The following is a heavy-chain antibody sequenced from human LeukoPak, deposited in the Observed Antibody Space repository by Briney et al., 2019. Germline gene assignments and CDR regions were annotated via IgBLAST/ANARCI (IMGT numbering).Heavy chain of an antibody. D-gene: IGHD6-13*01. V-gene: IGHV4-34*01. J-gene: IGHJ4*02. CDR1: GGSFSGYY. CDR2: INHSGST. Sequence: SETLSLTCAVYGGSFSGYYWSWIRQPPGKGLEWIGEINHSGSTNYNPSLKSRVTISVDTTKNQFSLKLSSVTAADTAVYYCARTAAGKDYYFDYWGQGTLVTVSS. CDR3: ARTAAGKDYYFDY.